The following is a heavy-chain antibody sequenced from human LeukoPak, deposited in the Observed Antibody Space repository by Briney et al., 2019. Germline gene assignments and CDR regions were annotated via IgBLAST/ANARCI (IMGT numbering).Heavy chain of an antibody. J-gene: IGHJ6*03. D-gene: IGHD6-6*01. V-gene: IGHV4-59*01. Sequence: SETLSLTCTVSGGSISSYYWNWIRQPPGKGLEWIGYIYYSGTTNYNPSLKSRVSISVDTSKNQFSLKLGSVTAADTAVYYCAGKSHVQYSSSSFSENNYYYYYMDVWGKGTTVTVSS. CDR3: AGKSHVQYSSSSFSENNYYYYYMDV. CDR1: GGSISSYY. CDR2: IYYSGTT.